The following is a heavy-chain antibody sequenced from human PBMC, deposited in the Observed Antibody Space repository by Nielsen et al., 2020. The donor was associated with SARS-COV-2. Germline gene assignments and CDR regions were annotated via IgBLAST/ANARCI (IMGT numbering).Heavy chain of an antibody. D-gene: IGHD3-3*01. CDR1: GFTFSSYD. J-gene: IGHJ6*02. CDR3: ARSYYDFWSGYGKRTYYGMDV. Sequence: GESLKISCAASGFTFSSYDMHWVRQATGKGLEWVSAIGTAGDTYYPGSVKGRFTISRENAKNSLYLQMNSLRAGDTAVYYCARSYYDFWSGYGKRTYYGMDVWGQGTTVTVSS. V-gene: IGHV3-13*04. CDR2: IGTAGDT.